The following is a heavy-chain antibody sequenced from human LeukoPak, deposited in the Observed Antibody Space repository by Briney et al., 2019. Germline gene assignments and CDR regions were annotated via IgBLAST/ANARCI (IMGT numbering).Heavy chain of an antibody. V-gene: IGHV3-7*03. CDR3: AREGRKLPGYYYYGMDV. J-gene: IGHJ6*02. CDR2: IKLDGSEK. CDR1: GFTFGKYW. D-gene: IGHD2-15*01. Sequence: GGSLRLSCVASGFTFGKYWMSWVRQAPGKGLEWVANIKLDGSEKNYVDSVKGRFTISRDNTKNSLYLQMNSLRAEDTAVYYCAREGRKLPGYYYYGMDVWGQGTTVTVSS.